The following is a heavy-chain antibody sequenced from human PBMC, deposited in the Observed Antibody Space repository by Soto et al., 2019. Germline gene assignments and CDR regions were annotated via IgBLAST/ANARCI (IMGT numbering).Heavy chain of an antibody. J-gene: IGHJ4*02. D-gene: IGHD2-15*01. CDR3: ARDLSVGYCSGGSCSHSGY. V-gene: IGHV3-64*01. CDR1: GFTFSSYA. Sequence: PGGSLRLSCAASGFTFSSYAMHWVRQAPGKGLEYVSAISSNGGSTYYANSVKGRFTISRDNSKNTLYLQMGSLRAEDMAVYYCARDLSVGYCSGGSCSHSGYWGQGT. CDR2: ISSNGGST.